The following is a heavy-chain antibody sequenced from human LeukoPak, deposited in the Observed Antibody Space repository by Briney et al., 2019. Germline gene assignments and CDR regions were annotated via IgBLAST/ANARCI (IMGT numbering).Heavy chain of an antibody. V-gene: IGHV3-7*04. CDR1: GFTFINYW. Sequence: PGGSLRLSCAASGFTFINYWMSWFRQAPGKGLEWVANIKVDGSEKYFVDSVKGRFTISSDNAKNSLYLQMNSLRVEDTAVYYCARGRGWVYDFWGQGTLVTVSS. CDR3: ARGRGWVYDF. D-gene: IGHD6-19*01. CDR2: IKVDGSEK. J-gene: IGHJ4*02.